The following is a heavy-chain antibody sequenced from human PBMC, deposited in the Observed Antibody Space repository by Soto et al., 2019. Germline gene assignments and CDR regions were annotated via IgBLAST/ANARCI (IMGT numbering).Heavy chain of an antibody. D-gene: IGHD6-19*01. CDR3: ARIRGSGWYSGFWFDP. CDR1: GFSLSTSGMR. V-gene: IGHV2-70*04. J-gene: IGHJ5*02. Sequence: SGPTLVNPTQTLTLTCTLSGFSLSTSGMRVSWIRQPPGKALEWLARIDWDDDKFYSTSLKTRLTISKDTSKNQVVLTMTNMDPVDTATYYCARIRGSGWYSGFWFDPWGQGTLVTVSP. CDR2: IDWDDDK.